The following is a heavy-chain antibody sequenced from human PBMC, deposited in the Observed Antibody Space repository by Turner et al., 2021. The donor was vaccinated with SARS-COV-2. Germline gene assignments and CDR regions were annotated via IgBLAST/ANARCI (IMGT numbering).Heavy chain of an antibody. D-gene: IGHD1-26*01. CDR3: ARGANGNFDY. CDR2: ISSTSNYI. Sequence: EVQLVESGGALVQPGGSLRLSCAASGFTFSSYEMNWFRQAPGKGLEWVSYISSTSNYIFYADSVKGRFTISRDNAKISLYLQMNSLRVEDTAVYYCARGANGNFDYWGQGALVTVSS. J-gene: IGHJ4*02. V-gene: IGHV3-48*03. CDR1: GFTFSSYE.